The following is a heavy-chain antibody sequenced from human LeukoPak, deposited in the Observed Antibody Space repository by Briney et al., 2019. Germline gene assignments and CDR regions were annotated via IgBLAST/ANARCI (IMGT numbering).Heavy chain of an antibody. CDR3: AKETRYSSSWFEYWYFDL. D-gene: IGHD6-13*01. CDR2: ISGSGGST. J-gene: IGHJ2*01. CDR1: RFSFSAYP. Sequence: PGGSLRLSCEASRFSFSAYPMGWVRRAPGKGLEWVSAISGSGGSTYYADSVKGRFTISRDNSKNTLYLQMNSLRAEDTAVYYCAKETRYSSSWFEYWYFDLWGRGTLVTVSS. V-gene: IGHV3-23*01.